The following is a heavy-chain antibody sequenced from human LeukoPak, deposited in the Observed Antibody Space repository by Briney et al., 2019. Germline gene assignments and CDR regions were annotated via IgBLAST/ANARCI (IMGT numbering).Heavy chain of an antibody. J-gene: IGHJ6*02. Sequence: SETLSLTCAVSGASIDAAGYSWNWIRQAPGKDLEWIGNIYHGRRTSYKSSLKSRVTISVDTSKNHFSLKLTSVTAADTAVYYCARTFQAPSYGDSDSRTKYPYSMDVWGQGTMVAVSS. D-gene: IGHD4-17*01. V-gene: IGHV4-30-2*01. CDR2: IYHGRRT. CDR3: ARTFQAPSYGDSDSRTKYPYSMDV. CDR1: GASIDAAGYS.